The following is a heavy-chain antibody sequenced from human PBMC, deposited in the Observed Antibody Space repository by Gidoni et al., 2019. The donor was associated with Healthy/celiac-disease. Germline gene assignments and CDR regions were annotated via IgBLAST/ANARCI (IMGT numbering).Heavy chain of an antibody. CDR1: RFTFRSYA. V-gene: IGHV3-23*01. D-gene: IGHD6-6*01. J-gene: IGHJ6*03. CDR2: ISGSGGST. Sequence: EVQLLESGGGLVQPGGSLRLSCAASRFTFRSYAMSWVRQAPGKGLEWVSAISGSGGSTYYADSVKGRFTISRDNSKNTLYLQMNSLRAEDTAVYYCAKWRAARWYYYYYMDVWGKGTTVTVSS. CDR3: AKWRAARWYYYYYMDV.